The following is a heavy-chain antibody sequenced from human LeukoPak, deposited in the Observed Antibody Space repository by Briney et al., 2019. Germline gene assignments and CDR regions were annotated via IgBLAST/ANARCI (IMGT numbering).Heavy chain of an antibody. J-gene: IGHJ5*02. CDR3: ARVNSLHNWFDP. CDR1: GGSFSGYY. V-gene: IGHV4-34*01. D-gene: IGHD2/OR15-2a*01. CDR2: INHSGST. Sequence: SETLSLTCAVYGGSFSGYYWSWIRQPPGKGLEWIGEINHSGSTNYNPSLKSRVTISVDTSKNQFSLKLSSVTAADTAVYYCARVNSLHNWFDPWGQGTLVTVSS.